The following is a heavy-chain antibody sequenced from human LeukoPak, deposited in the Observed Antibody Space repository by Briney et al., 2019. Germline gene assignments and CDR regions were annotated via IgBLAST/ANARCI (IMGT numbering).Heavy chain of an antibody. D-gene: IGHD2-2*01. CDR2: INHSGST. CDR3: ARDRLVPARHGWFDP. Sequence: SETLSLTCAVYGVYFSGYYWSWIRQPPGKGLEWIGEINHSGSTNYNPSLKSRVTISVDTSKNQFSLKLSSVTAADTAVYYCARDRLVPARHGWFDPWGQGTLVTVSS. CDR1: GVYFSGYY. J-gene: IGHJ5*02. V-gene: IGHV4-34*01.